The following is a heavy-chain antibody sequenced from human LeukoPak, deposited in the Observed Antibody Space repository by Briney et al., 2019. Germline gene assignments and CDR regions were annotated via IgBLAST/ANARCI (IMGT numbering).Heavy chain of an antibody. D-gene: IGHD2-2*01. J-gene: IGHJ5*02. Sequence: GGSLRLFCAAPGFTFSSYWMSWVRQAPGKGLEWVANIKQDGSEKYYVDSVKGRFTISRDNAKNSLYLQMNSLRAEGTAVYYCARDDCSSISCYHNWFDPWGQGTLVTVSS. V-gene: IGHV3-7*01. CDR3: ARDDCSSISCYHNWFDP. CDR2: IKQDGSEK. CDR1: GFTFSSYW.